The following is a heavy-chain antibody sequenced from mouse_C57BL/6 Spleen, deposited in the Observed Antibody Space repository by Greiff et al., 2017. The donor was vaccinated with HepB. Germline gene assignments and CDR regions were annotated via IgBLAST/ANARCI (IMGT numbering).Heavy chain of an antibody. Sequence: VQLQQSGPELVKPGASVKISCKASGYTFTDYYMNWVKQSHGKSLEWIGDINPNNGGTSYNQKFKGKATLTVDTSSSTAYMELRSLTSEDSAVYYCAMDDYDGAWFAYWGQGTLVTVSA. J-gene: IGHJ3*01. CDR3: AMDDYDGAWFAY. CDR2: INPNNGGT. V-gene: IGHV1-26*01. CDR1: GYTFTDYY. D-gene: IGHD2-4*01.